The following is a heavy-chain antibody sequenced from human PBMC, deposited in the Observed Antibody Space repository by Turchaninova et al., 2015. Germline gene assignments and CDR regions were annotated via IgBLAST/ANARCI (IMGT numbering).Heavy chain of an antibody. Sequence: QITLKESGPTLVKPTQTLTLTCTFSGFSLSTSGVGVGWIRQPPGKAMVWLARSYWDDDKRYSPSLQTRLNSTKETSKNQVVLTMTNMDPVDTATDYGAHKGGRGGPFDYWDQGTLVSVSS. V-gene: IGHV2-5*02. D-gene: IGHD3-10*01. J-gene: IGHJ4*02. CDR1: GFSLSTSGVG. CDR3: AHKGGRGGPFDY. CDR2: SYWDDDK.